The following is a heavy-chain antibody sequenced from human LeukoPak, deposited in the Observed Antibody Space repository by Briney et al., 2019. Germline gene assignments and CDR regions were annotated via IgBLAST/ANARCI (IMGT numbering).Heavy chain of an antibody. CDR3: AGGPFGDYFDY. Sequence: SETLSLTCTVSGGSISSYYGSWIRQPAGKGLDWIGRIYTNGSTNYNPSLKSRVTMSVDTSKNQFSLKLSSVTAADTAVYYCAGGPFGDYFDYWGQGTLVTVSS. D-gene: IGHD3-10*01. CDR1: GGSISSYY. V-gene: IGHV4-4*07. CDR2: IYTNGST. J-gene: IGHJ4*02.